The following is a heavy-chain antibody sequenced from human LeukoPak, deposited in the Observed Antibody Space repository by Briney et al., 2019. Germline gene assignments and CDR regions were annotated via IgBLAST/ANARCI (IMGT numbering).Heavy chain of an antibody. CDR2: MNPNSGNT. J-gene: IGHJ4*02. V-gene: IGHV1-8*01. CDR1: GYTFTSYD. D-gene: IGHD6-13*01. CDR3: ASNGYSSSWYSWGAPKRLDY. Sequence: GASVKVSCKASGYTFTSYDINWVRQATGQELEWMGWMNPNSGNTGYAQKFQGRVTMTRNTSISTAYMELSSLRSEDTAVYYCASNGYSSSWYSWGAPKRLDYWGQGTLVTVSS.